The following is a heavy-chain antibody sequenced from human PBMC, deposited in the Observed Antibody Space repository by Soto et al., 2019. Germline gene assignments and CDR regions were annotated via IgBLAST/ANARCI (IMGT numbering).Heavy chain of an antibody. Sequence: ASVKVSCKASGGTFSSYAISWVRQAPGQGLEWMGGIIPIFGTANYAQKFQGRVTITAGESTSTAYMELRSLRSDDTAVYYGARESAAGASIDVWGQGSMVTVSS. J-gene: IGHJ4*02. CDR3: ARESAAGASIDV. D-gene: IGHD6-13*01. CDR1: GGTFSSYA. CDR2: IIPIFGTA. V-gene: IGHV1-69*13.